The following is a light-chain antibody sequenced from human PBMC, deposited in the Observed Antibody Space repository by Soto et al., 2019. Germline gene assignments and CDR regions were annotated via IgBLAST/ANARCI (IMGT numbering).Light chain of an antibody. CDR2: EVN. CDR1: SSDVGGYNY. J-gene: IGLJ3*02. V-gene: IGLV2-8*01. Sequence: QSVLTQPASVSGSPGQSITISCTGSSSDVGGYNYVSWYQHHPGKAPRLMIYEVNKRPSGVPDRFSGSKSGNTASLTVSGLQAEDEADYYCSSYVGSNRGVFGGGTKLTVL. CDR3: SSYVGSNRGV.